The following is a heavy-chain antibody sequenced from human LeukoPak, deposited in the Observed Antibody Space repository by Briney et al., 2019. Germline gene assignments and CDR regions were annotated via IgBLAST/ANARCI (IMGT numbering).Heavy chain of an antibody. Sequence: SETLSLTCTVSGGSIGRYYWSWIRQPPGKGLEWIGFIDYSGSTNYNPSLRSRVIISVHSSKNQFSLKLSSVTAADTAVYYCARHYSGSTRVGLDVWGQGTTVIVSS. V-gene: IGHV4-59*08. D-gene: IGHD1-26*01. CDR1: GGSIGRYY. J-gene: IGHJ6*02. CDR3: ARHYSGSTRVGLDV. CDR2: IDYSGST.